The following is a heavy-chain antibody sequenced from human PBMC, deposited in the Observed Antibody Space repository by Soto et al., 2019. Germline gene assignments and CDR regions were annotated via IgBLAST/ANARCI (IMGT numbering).Heavy chain of an antibody. CDR3: ARVYCSTTTCHVQAFDS. CDR1: GFIFSSYE. D-gene: IGHD2-2*01. CDR2: ISSSGDSS. Sequence: GGSLRLSCAASGFIFSSYEMNWVRQAPGKTLEWVSYISSSGDSSYYADSVKGRFTISRDNARKSLYLQMNSLRAEDTAVYYCARVYCSTTTCHVQAFDSWGQGTLVTVSS. V-gene: IGHV3-48*03. J-gene: IGHJ4*02.